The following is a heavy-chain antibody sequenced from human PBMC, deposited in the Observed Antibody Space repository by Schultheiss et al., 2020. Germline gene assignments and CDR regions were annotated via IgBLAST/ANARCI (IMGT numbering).Heavy chain of an antibody. J-gene: IGHJ4*02. V-gene: IGHV4-30-2*01. CDR2: IYHSGCT. CDR3: ARGKGGSFGDPGGFDY. D-gene: IGHD3-10*01. Sequence: LSLTCAVSGGSISSGGYSWSWIRQPPGKGLEWIGYIYHSGCTYYNPSLKSRVTISVDRSKNQFSLKLSSVTAADTAVYYCARGKGGSFGDPGGFDYWGQGTLVTVSS. CDR1: GGSISSGGYS.